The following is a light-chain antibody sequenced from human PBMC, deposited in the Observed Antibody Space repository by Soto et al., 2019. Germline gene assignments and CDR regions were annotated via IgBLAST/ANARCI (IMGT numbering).Light chain of an antibody. CDR2: WAS. Sequence: DIVMTQSPDSLAVSLGERATINCKSSQSVLYSSNNKNYLAWYRQKPGQPPKLLIYWASIRESGVPERISGSGSVTDFTLTISSLQAEDVAVSYCQQYYSTPPYTFGQGTKLEIK. CDR3: QQYYSTPPYT. V-gene: IGKV4-1*01. J-gene: IGKJ2*01. CDR1: QSVLYSSNNKNY.